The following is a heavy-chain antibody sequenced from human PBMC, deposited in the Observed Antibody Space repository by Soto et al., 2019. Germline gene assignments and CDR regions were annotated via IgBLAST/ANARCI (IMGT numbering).Heavy chain of an antibody. CDR3: ARVKTVATIVEY. CDR1: DYTLTNFG. D-gene: IGHD6-19*01. Sequence: QVQLVQSGAEVKKPGASVKVSCKTSDYTLTNFGLTWVRQAPGQGLEWMGWIRPYNGHTDYAQNLQGRITMTTDSSTNTAYMELRSLRSDATAVYYCARVKTVATIVEYWGQGTLVTVSS. J-gene: IGHJ4*02. CDR2: IRPYNGHT. V-gene: IGHV1-18*01.